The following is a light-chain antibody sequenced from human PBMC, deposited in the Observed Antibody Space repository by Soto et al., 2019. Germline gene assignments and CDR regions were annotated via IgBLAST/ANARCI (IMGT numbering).Light chain of an antibody. Sequence: EIVMTQSPLTLPVTPVEPAAISCRSSQSLLYNNTYNYLDWYVQKPGQSPQPLIYFGSNRAPGVPDRFSGSGSGTDFTLKINRVEAEDVGTYYCMQALQSLTFGQGTRLEFK. V-gene: IGKV2-28*01. CDR3: MQALQSLT. CDR2: FGS. J-gene: IGKJ5*01. CDR1: QSLLYNNTYNY.